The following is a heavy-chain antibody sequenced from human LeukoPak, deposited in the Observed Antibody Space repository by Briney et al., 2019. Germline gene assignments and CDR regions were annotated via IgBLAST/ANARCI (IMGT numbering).Heavy chain of an antibody. CDR1: GFTFSSYE. CDR3: ARDAERWLQTPFDY. Sequence: GGSLRLSCAASGFTFSSYEMNWVRQAPGKGLEWVSYISSSGSTIYYADSVKGRFTISRDNAKNSLYLQMNILRAEDTAVYFCARDAERWLQTPFDYWGQGTLVSVSS. J-gene: IGHJ4*02. CDR2: ISSSGSTI. D-gene: IGHD5-24*01. V-gene: IGHV3-48*03.